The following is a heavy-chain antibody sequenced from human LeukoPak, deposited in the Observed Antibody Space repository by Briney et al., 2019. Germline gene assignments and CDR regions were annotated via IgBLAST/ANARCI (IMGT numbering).Heavy chain of an antibody. D-gene: IGHD1-26*01. CDR1: GYTFTNYG. CDR3: ARANSGTYRDAFDI. Sequence: ASVKVSCKASGYTFTNYGVSWVRQAPGQGLEWMGWISSYNGNTHYAQKLQGRVTMTTDTSTSTAYMEMRRLRFDDTAVYYCARANSGTYRDAFDIWGQGTMVTVSS. J-gene: IGHJ3*02. CDR2: ISSYNGNT. V-gene: IGHV1-18*01.